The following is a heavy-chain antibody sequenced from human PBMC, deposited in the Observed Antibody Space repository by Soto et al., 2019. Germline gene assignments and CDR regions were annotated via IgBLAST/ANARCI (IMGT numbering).Heavy chain of an antibody. Sequence: EVQLLGSGGGLVQPGGSLRLSCAASGFTFSNYAMSWVRQAPGKGLEWVSLITGSGGSTYYGDSVKGRFTISRDNSRNALSVHKNGLRAEDTAVYYGAQDGSGTFGNFEYWGRDTLVTVCS. CDR3: AQDGSGTFGNFEY. V-gene: IGHV3-23*01. CDR2: ITGSGGST. CDR1: GFTFSNYA. D-gene: IGHD1-26*01. J-gene: IGHJ4*02.